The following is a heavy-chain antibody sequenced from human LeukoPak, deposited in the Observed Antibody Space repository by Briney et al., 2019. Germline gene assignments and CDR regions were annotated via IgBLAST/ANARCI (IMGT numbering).Heavy chain of an antibody. CDR3: TAGVSRGD. V-gene: IGHV3-15*01. J-gene: IGHJ4*02. D-gene: IGHD3-10*01. Sequence: GGSLRLSCAASGFIFRNAWMSWVRQAPGKGLEWVGRIKSKTDGGTIDYAAPVKDRFTISRDDSKNTLFLEMNSLKTEDTAVYYCTAGVSRGDWGQGTLVTVSS. CDR2: IKSKTDGGTI. CDR1: GFIFRNAW.